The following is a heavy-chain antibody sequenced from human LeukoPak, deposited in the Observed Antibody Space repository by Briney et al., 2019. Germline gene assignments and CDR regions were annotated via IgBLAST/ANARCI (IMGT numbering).Heavy chain of an antibody. J-gene: IGHJ4*02. V-gene: IGHV4-4*02. CDR3: ARGLDSSSSFDY. CDR1: GGSISSNW. D-gene: IGHD6-6*01. CDR2: IDHSGST. Sequence: SGTLSLTCAVSGGSISSNWWSWVRQPPGKGLEWIGEIDHSGSTNYNPSLKSRVTISVDKSESQFSLKLSSVTAADTAVYYCARGLDSSSSFDYWGQGTLVTVSS.